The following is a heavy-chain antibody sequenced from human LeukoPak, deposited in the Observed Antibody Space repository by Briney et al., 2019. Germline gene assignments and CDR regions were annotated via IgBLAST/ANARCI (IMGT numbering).Heavy chain of an antibody. CDR1: GGSISNYY. D-gene: IGHD5-18*01. J-gene: IGHJ4*02. Sequence: PSETLSLTCTVSGGSISNYYWSWIRQPAGKGLEWIGRINTSGSTDYNPSLTSRVTMSVDTSKNQFSLNLRSLTAADTAVYYCARSRGTTLVTRFDYWGQGTLVTVSS. CDR2: INTSGST. CDR3: ARSRGTTLVTRFDY. V-gene: IGHV4-4*07.